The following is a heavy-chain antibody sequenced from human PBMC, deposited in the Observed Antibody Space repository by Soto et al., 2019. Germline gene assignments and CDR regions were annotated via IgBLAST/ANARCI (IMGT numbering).Heavy chain of an antibody. CDR2: INTYNGNT. J-gene: IGHJ5*02. D-gene: IGHD6-13*01. CDR1: GYTFTSYG. V-gene: IGHV1-18*01. CDR3: AREPAAGDWFDP. Sequence: QVQLVQSGAEVKKPGASVKVSCKASGYTFTSYGITWVRQAPGQGLEWMGWINTYNGNTNYAQKLQGRVTMTTDTSTSTAYMDLRSLRSDDTAVYYCAREPAAGDWFDPWGQGTLVTVSS.